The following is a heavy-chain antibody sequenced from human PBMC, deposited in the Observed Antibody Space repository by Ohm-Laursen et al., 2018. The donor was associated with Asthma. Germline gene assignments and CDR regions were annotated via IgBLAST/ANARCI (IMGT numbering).Heavy chain of an antibody. V-gene: IGHV3-21*01. D-gene: IGHD1-1*01. J-gene: IGHJ6*02. CDR3: AVRTTSAGFDV. CDR2: ISTASTFL. Sequence: SLRLSCTASGYTFSRYSIHWVRQVPGKGLEWVASISTASTFLYYADSVRGRFTTSRDNAKNSLYLQMNSLRAQDTAVYYCAVRTTSAGFDVWGQGTTVTVSS. CDR1: GYTFSRYS.